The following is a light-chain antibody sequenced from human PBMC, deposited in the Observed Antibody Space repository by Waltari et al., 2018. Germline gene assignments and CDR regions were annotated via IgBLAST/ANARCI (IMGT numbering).Light chain of an antibody. J-gene: IGKJ3*01. V-gene: IGKV3-20*01. CDR2: ATS. Sequence: EVVLTQSPGTLSLSPGERATLSCRASQSVSSRFFAWYLQRPGQPPRLLIYATSRRASGVPERFRGSGFGTDFTLSISRLEPEDFAVYYCQQYGSSFTFGPGTKVDIK. CDR1: QSVSSRF. CDR3: QQYGSSFT.